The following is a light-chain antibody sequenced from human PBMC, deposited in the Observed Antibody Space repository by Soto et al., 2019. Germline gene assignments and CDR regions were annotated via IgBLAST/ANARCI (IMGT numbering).Light chain of an antibody. Sequence: QSALTQPASVSGSPGQSITVSCTGTSSDIGDYNYVSWYQHHPGKAPKLIIYGGSNRPSGISNRFSGSKSGNTASLTISGLQADDEADYYCSSYTRTNTLVFGGGTKLTVL. CDR3: SSYTRTNTLV. CDR1: SSDIGDYNY. J-gene: IGLJ2*01. V-gene: IGLV2-14*03. CDR2: GGS.